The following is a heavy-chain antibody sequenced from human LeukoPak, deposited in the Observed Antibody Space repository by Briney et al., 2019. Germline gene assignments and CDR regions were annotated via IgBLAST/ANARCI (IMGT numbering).Heavy chain of an antibody. CDR2: IIPIFGTA. CDR3: ARDGSGKQGSMDV. V-gene: IGHV1-69*05. D-gene: IGHD1-14*01. Sequence: SVKVSCKASGGTFSSYAISWVRQAPGQGLEWMGGIIPIFGTANYAQKFQGRVTITTDESTSTAYMELSSLRSEDTAVYYCARDGSGKQGSMDVWGKGTTVTVSS. CDR1: GGTFSSYA. J-gene: IGHJ6*03.